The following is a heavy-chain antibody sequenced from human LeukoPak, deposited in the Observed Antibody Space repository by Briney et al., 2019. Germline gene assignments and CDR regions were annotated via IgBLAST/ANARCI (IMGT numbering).Heavy chain of an antibody. D-gene: IGHD2-2*01. V-gene: IGHV4-30-4*01. J-gene: IGHJ6*02. CDR3: ARVGRYCSSTSCYYYYGMDV. CDR2: IYYSGIT. Sequence: SETLSLTCTVSGGSISSDDYYWSWIRQPPGKGLEWIGYIYYSGITYYNPSLKGRVTISVDTSKNQFSLKLSSVTAADTAVYYCARVGRYCSSTSCYYYYGMDVWGQGTTVTVSS. CDR1: GGSISSDDYY.